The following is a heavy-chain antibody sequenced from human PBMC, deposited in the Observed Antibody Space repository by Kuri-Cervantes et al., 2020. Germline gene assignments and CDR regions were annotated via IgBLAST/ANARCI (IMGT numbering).Heavy chain of an antibody. CDR2: INLAGDR. CDR3: ARTVGDLWSYFDY. D-gene: IGHD4-17*01. CDR1: GFSLSNYD. V-gene: IGHV3-13*01. J-gene: IGHJ4*02. Sequence: GESLKISCVASGFSLSNYDMHWVRQVAGKGLEWVSGINLAGDRYYAESVKGRFTISRDNAKNSLYLQMNSLRAEDTAVYYCARTVGDLWSYFDYWGQGTLVTVSS.